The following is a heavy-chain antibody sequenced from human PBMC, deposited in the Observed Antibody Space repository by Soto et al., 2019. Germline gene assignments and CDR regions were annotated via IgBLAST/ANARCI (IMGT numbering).Heavy chain of an antibody. V-gene: IGHV4-34*01. Sequence: SETLSLTCAVYGGSFSGWYWSWIRQPPGKGLEWIGEINHSGSTNYNPSLKSRVTISVATSKNQSSLKLSSVTAADTAVYYCARGRKLLLSWFDPWGQGTLVTVSS. CDR2: INHSGST. CDR3: ARGRKLLLSWFDP. J-gene: IGHJ5*02. CDR1: GGSFSGWY. D-gene: IGHD2-15*01.